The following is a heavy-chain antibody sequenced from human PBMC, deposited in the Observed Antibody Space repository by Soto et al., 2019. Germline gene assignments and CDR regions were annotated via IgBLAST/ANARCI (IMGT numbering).Heavy chain of an antibody. V-gene: IGHV3-21*01. Sequence: PGGSLSICCGSSGVKCSSYAMNWVRQAPGKGLEWVSSISSSSSYIYYADSVKGRFTISRDNAKNSLYLQMNSLRAEDTAVYYCARGPYWGQGTMVTVSS. CDR2: ISSSSSYI. CDR1: GVKCSSYA. CDR3: ARGPY. J-gene: IGHJ4*03.